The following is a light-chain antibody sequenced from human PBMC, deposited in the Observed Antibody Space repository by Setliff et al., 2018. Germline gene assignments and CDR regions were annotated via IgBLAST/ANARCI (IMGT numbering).Light chain of an antibody. Sequence: LAQPPSASGSPGQSLTISCTGTSSDVGAYSYVSWYQQHPGKAPKLMIYEVTKRPSGVPDRFSGSKSGNTASLTVSGLQADDEADYYCSSYAASYNPYVFGTGTKAPS. J-gene: IGLJ1*01. CDR3: SSYAASYNPYV. CDR1: SSDVGAYSY. CDR2: EVT. V-gene: IGLV2-8*01.